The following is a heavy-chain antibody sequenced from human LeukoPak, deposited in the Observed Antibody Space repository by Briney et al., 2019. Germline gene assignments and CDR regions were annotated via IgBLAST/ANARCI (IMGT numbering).Heavy chain of an antibody. J-gene: IGHJ4*02. CDR2: INPSGGST. CDR1: GYTFTGYY. CDR3: ARETRGVPGAIAAVKGFDY. D-gene: IGHD6-13*01. V-gene: IGHV1-46*01. Sequence: ASVKVSCKASGYTFTGYYMHWVRQAPGQGLEWMGIINPSGGSTSYTQKFQGRVTMTRDMSTSTVYMELSSLRSEDTAVYYCARETRGVPGAIAAVKGFDYWGQETLVTVSS.